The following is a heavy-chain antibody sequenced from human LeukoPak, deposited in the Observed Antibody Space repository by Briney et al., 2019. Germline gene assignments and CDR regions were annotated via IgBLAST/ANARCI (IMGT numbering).Heavy chain of an antibody. CDR1: GGSFSGYY. V-gene: IGHV4-34*01. J-gene: IGHJ3*02. CDR3: ARRGPYDFWSGCYRDAFDI. CDR2: VNHSGST. Sequence: PSETLSLTCAVYGGSFSGYYWSWIRQPPGKGLEWIGEVNHSGSTNYNPSLKSRVTISVDTSKNQFSLKLSSVTAADTAVYYCARRGPYDFWSGCYRDAFDIWGQGTMVTVSS. D-gene: IGHD3-3*01.